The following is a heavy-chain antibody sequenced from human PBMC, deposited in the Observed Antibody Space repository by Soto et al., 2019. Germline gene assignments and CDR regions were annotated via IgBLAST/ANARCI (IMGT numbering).Heavy chain of an antibody. CDR1: GFTFRSYW. D-gene: IGHD6-19*01. Sequence: EVQLVESGGGLVQPGGSLRLSCAASGFTFRSYWMTWVRQAPGKGLEWVANIKEDGRQKDYVDSVKGRFAISRYNADNSLYLQMSSLKADDTAVYYCVRNSGWYRLDYWGQGALVTVSS. CDR2: IKEDGRQK. J-gene: IGHJ4*02. CDR3: VRNSGWYRLDY. V-gene: IGHV3-7*05.